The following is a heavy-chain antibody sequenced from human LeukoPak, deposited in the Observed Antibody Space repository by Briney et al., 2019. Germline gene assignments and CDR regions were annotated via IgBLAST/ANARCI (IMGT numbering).Heavy chain of an antibody. CDR3: ARGPYKYVISANPDY. V-gene: IGHV3-48*03. J-gene: IGHJ4*02. CDR1: GFTFGSYE. CDR2: ISSIGATI. D-gene: IGHD1-1*01. Sequence: GGSLRLSCAASGFTFGSYEMNWVRQATGKGLEWVSYISSIGATIYYADSVKGRFTISRGNAKNSLFLQMNSLRAEDTAVYYCARGPYKYVISANPDYWGQGTLVTVSS.